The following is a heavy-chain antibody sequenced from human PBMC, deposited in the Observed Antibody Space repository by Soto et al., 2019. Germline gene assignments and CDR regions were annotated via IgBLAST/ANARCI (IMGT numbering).Heavy chain of an antibody. J-gene: IGHJ4*02. V-gene: IGHV3-23*01. Sequence: EVQLLESGGGLVQPGGSLRLSCAASGFTFSTYAMNWVRQAPGKGLEWVSGISGRGDSTYYADSVKGRFTVSRDNSKNTLYLQRNSLRAEDTAVFYCAKERSSGWSFDYWGQGTLVTVSS. CDR2: ISGRGDST. CDR3: AKERSSGWSFDY. CDR1: GFTFSTYA. D-gene: IGHD6-19*01.